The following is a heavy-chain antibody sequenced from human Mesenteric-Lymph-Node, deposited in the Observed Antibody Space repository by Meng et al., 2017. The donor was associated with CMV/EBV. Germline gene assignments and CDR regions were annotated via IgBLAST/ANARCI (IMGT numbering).Heavy chain of an antibody. Sequence: EVQLVESGGGLVQPGESLRFSCAASGFTFSSYWMHWVRQAPGKGLVWLSRIDVDGSTTNYANAAKGRFTISRDNAKNTLYLQINDLTPEDTAVYYCVRPVLGGASVVAFDYWGQGTLVTVSS. J-gene: IGHJ4*02. V-gene: IGHV3-74*01. CDR1: GFTFSSYW. CDR3: VRPVLGGASVVAFDY. D-gene: IGHD2-15*01. CDR2: IDVDGSTT.